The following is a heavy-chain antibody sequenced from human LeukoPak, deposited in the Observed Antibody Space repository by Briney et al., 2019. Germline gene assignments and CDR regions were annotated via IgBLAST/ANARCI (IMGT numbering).Heavy chain of an antibody. Sequence: ASVKVSCKASGYTFTSYDINWVRQATGQGLEWMGWMNPNSGNTGYAQKFQGRVTMTTDTSTSTAYMELRSLRSDDTAVYYCARDGPVIYCSSTSCYGADYWGQGTLVTVSS. CDR2: MNPNSGNT. D-gene: IGHD2-2*01. V-gene: IGHV1-8*01. J-gene: IGHJ4*02. CDR1: GYTFTSYD. CDR3: ARDGPVIYCSSTSCYGADY.